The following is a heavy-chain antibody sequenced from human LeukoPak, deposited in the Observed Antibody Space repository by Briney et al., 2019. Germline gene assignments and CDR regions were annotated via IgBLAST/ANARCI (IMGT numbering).Heavy chain of an antibody. CDR2: INHSGST. CDR1: GGPFSGYY. V-gene: IGHV4-34*01. Sequence: PSETLSLTCAVYGGPFSGYYWSWIRQPPGKGLEWIGEINHSGSTNYNPSLKGRVTISVDTSKNQFSLKLSSVTAADTAVYYCARHAPYGYYYYYMDVWGKGTTVTISS. J-gene: IGHJ6*03. CDR3: ARHAPYGYYYYYMDV. D-gene: IGHD2-2*01.